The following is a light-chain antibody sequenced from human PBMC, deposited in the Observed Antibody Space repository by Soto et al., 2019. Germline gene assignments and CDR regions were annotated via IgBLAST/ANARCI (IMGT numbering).Light chain of an antibody. CDR3: GSHTRNRALNGV. Sequence: QSALTPPASVYGSHVQSITIPCTGTSKDVGAYNHVSWYQHHPGKAPQLMIYAVSNRPSGVSNRFSGSKSGNTASLTISGLQTEDESDYYCGSHTRNRALNGVFGGGTKLTVL. CDR2: AVS. J-gene: IGLJ3*02. V-gene: IGLV2-14*01. CDR1: SKDVGAYNH.